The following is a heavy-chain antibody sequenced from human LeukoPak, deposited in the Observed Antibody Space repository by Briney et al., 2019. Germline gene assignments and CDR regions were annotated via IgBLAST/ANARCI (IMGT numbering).Heavy chain of an antibody. CDR2: IIPILGIA. Sequence: GASVKVSCKASGGTFSSYAISWVRQAPGQGLEWMGRIIPILGIANYAQKFQGRVTITADKSTSTAYMELSSLRSEDTAVYYCARHDRAYYYYYGMDVWGQGTTVTVSS. D-gene: IGHD3-16*01. J-gene: IGHJ6*02. V-gene: IGHV1-69*04. CDR1: GGTFSSYA. CDR3: ARHDRAYYYYYGMDV.